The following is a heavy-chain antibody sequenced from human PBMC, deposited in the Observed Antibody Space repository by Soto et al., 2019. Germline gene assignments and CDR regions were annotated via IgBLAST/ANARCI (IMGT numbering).Heavy chain of an antibody. V-gene: IGHV3-53*02. D-gene: IGHD6-19*01. Sequence: EVQVVETGGGLIQPGGSLRLSCTASGFTVSSNYMTWVRQAPGKGLEWVSVIHSGDTTYYTDSVKGRFTISRDTSKNTLYLQMNSLSAEDTAVYYCANGLAGAGTWFQYWGQGTLVTVSS. CDR3: ANGLAGAGTWFQY. CDR2: IHSGDTT. J-gene: IGHJ4*02. CDR1: GFTVSSNY.